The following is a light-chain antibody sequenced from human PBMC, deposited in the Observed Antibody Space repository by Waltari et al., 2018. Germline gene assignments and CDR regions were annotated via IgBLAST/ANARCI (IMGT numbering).Light chain of an antibody. Sequence: EIMLTQSPGTLSLSPGERATLSCKASQSIRTYLAWYQQKPGQAPRLLIYHASSRATGIPDRFSGSGSGTDFSLTISRLEPEDFAVYYCQNYVRLPATFGQGTNVEIK. CDR2: HAS. CDR1: QSIRTY. V-gene: IGKV3-20*01. CDR3: QNYVRLPAT. J-gene: IGKJ1*01.